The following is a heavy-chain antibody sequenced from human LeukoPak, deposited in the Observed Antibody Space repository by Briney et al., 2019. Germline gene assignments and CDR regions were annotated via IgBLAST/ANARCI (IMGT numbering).Heavy chain of an antibody. Sequence: GGSLRLSCAASGFTFGDYAMHWARQAPGKGLEWVSLIRADGGRTYYADSVNGRFTISRDNSKNSLYLQMNSLRTDDTALYYCATWAFYHGLDVWGQGSTVTVPS. CDR2: IRADGGRT. J-gene: IGHJ6*02. V-gene: IGHV3-43*02. D-gene: IGHD2/OR15-2a*01. CDR3: ATWAFYHGLDV. CDR1: GFTFGDYA.